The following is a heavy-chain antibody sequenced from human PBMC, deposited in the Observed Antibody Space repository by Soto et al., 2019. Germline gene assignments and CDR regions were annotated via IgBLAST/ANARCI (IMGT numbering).Heavy chain of an antibody. Sequence: QVQLQQWGAGPLRPLETLSLTCGVSGGSFSGYYWAWIRQSPAKGLEWFGEINDRGSINYNPSLKSRVSISVDTSKNHYSLNLRSVTAADTAVYYCARESHDILTGPPWVWYFDLWGRGTLVTVSS. CDR2: INDRGSI. V-gene: IGHV4-34*01. D-gene: IGHD3-9*01. CDR3: ARESHDILTGPPWVWYFDL. CDR1: GGSFSGYY. J-gene: IGHJ2*01.